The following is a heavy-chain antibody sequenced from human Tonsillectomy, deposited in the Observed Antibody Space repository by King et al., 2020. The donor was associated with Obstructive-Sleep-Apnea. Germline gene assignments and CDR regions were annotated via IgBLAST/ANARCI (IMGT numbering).Heavy chain of an antibody. J-gene: IGHJ4*02. CDR3: ARGRDYGDGFDY. D-gene: IGHD4-17*01. V-gene: IGHV4-39*07. CDR1: GGSLDTKDFH. CDR2: IYFRGST. Sequence: QLQESGPGLVKPSETLSLTCTVSGGSLDTKDFHWGWIRQSPRRGLEWIGNIYFRGSTYDNPSLMTRLTMSVDASNNQVSLRLKSVTAADTATYSCARGRDYGDGFDYWGQGILVTVSS.